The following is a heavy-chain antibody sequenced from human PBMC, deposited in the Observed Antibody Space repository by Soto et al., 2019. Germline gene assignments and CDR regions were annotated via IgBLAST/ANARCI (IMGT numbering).Heavy chain of an antibody. CDR1: GFTFSGYE. J-gene: IGHJ3*01. Sequence: EVQLVESGGGLVQPGGSLRLSCAVSGFTFSGYEMSWVRQAPGKGLEWVSYISSNADTTYYADSVKGRFTISRDNAKNSLYLQMNSLRAEDTAVYYCARDDDSSFRSRAFEFWGQGTLVTVSS. CDR3: ARDDDSSFRSRAFEF. D-gene: IGHD3-22*01. CDR2: ISSNADTT. V-gene: IGHV3-48*03.